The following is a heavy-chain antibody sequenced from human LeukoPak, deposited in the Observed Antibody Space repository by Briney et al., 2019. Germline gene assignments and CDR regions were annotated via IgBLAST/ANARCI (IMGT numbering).Heavy chain of an antibody. J-gene: IGHJ4*02. CDR3: ARDARVGSCDH. V-gene: IGHV7-4-1*02. Sequence: ASVKVSCKASGYTFTSYSMNWVRQVPGQGLEWMGYISANTGNPTYARDFTGRFVFFWDTSVTTAYLQISSLKAEDTAVYYCARDARVGSCDHWGQGTLVTVSS. CDR1: GYTFTSYS. CDR2: ISANTGNP. D-gene: IGHD1-26*01.